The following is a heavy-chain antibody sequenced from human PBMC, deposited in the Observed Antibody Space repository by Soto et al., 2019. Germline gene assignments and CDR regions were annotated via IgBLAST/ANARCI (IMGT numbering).Heavy chain of an antibody. D-gene: IGHD3-3*01. CDR2: ISDNGGTT. V-gene: IGHV3-23*01. Sequence: GGSLRLSCAASEFTFSNYAMSWVRQAPGKGLEWVSSISDNGGTTYYADSVKGRFTISRDNSKNTLYLQMNSLRAEDTAVYYCAAGEPEPLDYDFWSGYYRSPPKKHAEYFQHWGQGTLVTVSS. CDR3: AAGEPEPLDYDFWSGYYRSPPKKHAEYFQH. J-gene: IGHJ1*01. CDR1: EFTFSNYA.